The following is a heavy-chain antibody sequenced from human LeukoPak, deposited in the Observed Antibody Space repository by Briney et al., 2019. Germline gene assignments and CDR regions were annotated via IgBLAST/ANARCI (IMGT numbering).Heavy chain of an antibody. J-gene: IGHJ4*02. V-gene: IGHV4-59*02. Sequence: SETLSLTCTVSGGSVSSYYWSWIRQTPEKGLEWIGYMSYSGRTDYGPSLKSRFTMSVDTSKNQFSLKMSYVTAADTGVYYCARGYCRDDICQVFPYWGQGTLVTVSS. CDR2: MSYSGRT. D-gene: IGHD2-21*02. CDR3: ARGYCRDDICQVFPY. CDR1: GGSVSSYY.